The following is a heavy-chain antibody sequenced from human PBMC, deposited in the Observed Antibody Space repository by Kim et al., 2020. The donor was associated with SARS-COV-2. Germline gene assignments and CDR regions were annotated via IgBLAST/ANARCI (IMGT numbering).Heavy chain of an antibody. J-gene: IGHJ4*02. CDR3: ARGDAAGHDY. CDR2: ST. V-gene: IGHV4-34*01. D-gene: IGHD6-13*01. Sequence: STNDNPSLKGRVTISVDTSKNQFSLKLSSVTAADTAVYYCARGDAAGHDYWGQGTLVTVSS.